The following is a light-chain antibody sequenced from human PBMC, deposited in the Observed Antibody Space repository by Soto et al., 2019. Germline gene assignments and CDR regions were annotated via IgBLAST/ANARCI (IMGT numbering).Light chain of an antibody. V-gene: IGLV2-23*01. CDR2: EGS. CDR1: SSDVGSYNL. CDR3: CSYAGSGTWV. J-gene: IGLJ3*02. Sequence: QSVLTQPASVSGSPGQSITISCTGTSSDVGSYNLVSWCQQHPGKAPKLMIYEGSKRPSGVSNRFSGSKSDNTASLTISGLQAEDEANYYCCSYAGSGTWVFGGGTKLTVL.